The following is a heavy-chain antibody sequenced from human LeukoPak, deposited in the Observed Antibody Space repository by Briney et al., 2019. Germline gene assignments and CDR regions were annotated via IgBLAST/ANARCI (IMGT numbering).Heavy chain of an antibody. V-gene: IGHV1-69*13. J-gene: IGHJ3*02. CDR3: ARVRYQVVVIAYDAFDI. CDR2: IIPIFGTA. CDR1: GGTFSSYA. D-gene: IGHD2-21*01. Sequence: SMKVSCKASGGTFSSYAISWVRQAPGQGLEWMGGIIPIFGTANYAQKFQGRVTITADESTSTAYMELSSLRSEDTAVYYCARVRYQVVVIAYDAFDIWGQGTMVTVSS.